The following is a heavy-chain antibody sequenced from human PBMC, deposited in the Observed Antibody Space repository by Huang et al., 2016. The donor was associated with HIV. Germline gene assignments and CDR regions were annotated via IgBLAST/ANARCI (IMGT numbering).Heavy chain of an antibody. CDR3: AKGGSAAAVLDF. J-gene: IGHJ4*02. CDR1: GFTFSSYG. D-gene: IGHD6-13*01. V-gene: IGHV3-30*18. CDR2: ISYDAKTK. Sequence: QVQLVESGGGVVQPGRSLRISCAASGFTFSSYGMHWVRQAPGKWLEGVAFISYDAKTKDYADSGKGRFSISRDKSKTTVYLQLNSLRLEDTAVYYCAKGGSAAAVLDFWGQGTLVTVSS.